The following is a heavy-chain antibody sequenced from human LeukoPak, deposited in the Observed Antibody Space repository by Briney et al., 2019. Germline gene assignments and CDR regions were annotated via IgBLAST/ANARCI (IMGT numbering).Heavy chain of an antibody. D-gene: IGHD6-13*01. Sequence: GGSLRLSCAASGFTLSSCSMNWVRQAPGKGLEWVSSIRRSSGYVFYADSMKGRFTVSRDNSKNSLYLQMNTLRAEDTAVYYCARFPEGSSTWSIDFWGEGTLVTVPS. J-gene: IGHJ4*02. V-gene: IGHV3-21*01. CDR3: ARFPEGSSTWSIDF. CDR2: IRRSSGYV. CDR1: GFTLSSCS.